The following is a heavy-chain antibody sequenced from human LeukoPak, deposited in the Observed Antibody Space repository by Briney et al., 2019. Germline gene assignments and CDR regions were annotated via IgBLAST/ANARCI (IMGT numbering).Heavy chain of an antibody. CDR3: ARVSGYSYGLAN. D-gene: IGHD5-18*01. CDR1: GFTFSSYW. Sequence: PGGSLRLSCAASGFTFSSYWMTWVRQAPGKGLEWVANIKRGGSEKFYVDSVKGRFTISRDNAKNSVYLQMNSLRAEDTAVYYCARVSGYSYGLANWGQGTLVTVSS. CDR2: IKRGGSEK. J-gene: IGHJ4*02. V-gene: IGHV3-7*04.